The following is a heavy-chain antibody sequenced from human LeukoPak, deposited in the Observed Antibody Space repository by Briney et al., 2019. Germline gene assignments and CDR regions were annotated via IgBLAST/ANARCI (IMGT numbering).Heavy chain of an antibody. CDR1: GFTFSNYE. Sequence: GGSLRLSCAASGFTFSNYEMNWVRQAPGKGLEWVSYISSSGSTIYYADSVKGRFTISRDNAKNSLYLQMNSLRAEDTAVYYCARDYAVYSGNSNPYFDYWGQGTLVTVSS. V-gene: IGHV3-48*03. CDR2: ISSSGSTI. CDR3: ARDYAVYSGNSNPYFDY. J-gene: IGHJ4*02. D-gene: IGHD4-23*01.